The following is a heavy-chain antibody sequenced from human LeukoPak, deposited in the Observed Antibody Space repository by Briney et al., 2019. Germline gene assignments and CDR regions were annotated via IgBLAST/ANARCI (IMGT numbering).Heavy chain of an antibody. Sequence: GGSLRLSCAASGFTFSSYSMDWVRQAPGKGLEWVSYISSSSSSIYYADSVNGRFTISRDNAKSSLYLQMNSLRAEDTAMYYCARGREGAFDTWGQGTMVTVSS. CDR3: ARGREGAFDT. V-gene: IGHV3-48*01. CDR1: GFTFSSYS. J-gene: IGHJ3*02. CDR2: ISSSSSSI.